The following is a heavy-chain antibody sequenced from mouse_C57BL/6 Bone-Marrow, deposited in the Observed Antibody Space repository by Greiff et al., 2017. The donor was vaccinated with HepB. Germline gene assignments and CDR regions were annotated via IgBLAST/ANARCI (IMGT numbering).Heavy chain of an antibody. J-gene: IGHJ3*01. CDR3: ARDHYGSPWFAY. V-gene: IGHV5-4*01. D-gene: IGHD1-1*01. Sequence: EVQGVESGGGLVKPGGSLKLSCAASGFTFSSYAMSWVRQTPEKRLEWVATISDGGSYTYYPDNVKGRFTISRDNAKNNLYLQMSHLKSEDTAMYYCARDHYGSPWFAYWGQGTLVTVSA. CDR2: ISDGGSYT. CDR1: GFTFSSYA.